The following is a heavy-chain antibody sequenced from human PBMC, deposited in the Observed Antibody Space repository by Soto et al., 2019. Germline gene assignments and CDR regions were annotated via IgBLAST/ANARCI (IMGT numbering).Heavy chain of an antibody. CDR1: GFTFSSYG. CDR2: IWYDGSNK. CDR3: ARDGKSGRTFNP. Sequence: QVQLVESGGGVVQPGRSLRLSCAASGFTFSSYGMHWVRQAPGKGLEWVEVIWYDGSNKYYANSVKGRFTITRENPKNTLYPQMNSRRAEDTAVYYCARDGKSGRTFNPWGQGTRVTVSP. D-gene: IGHD3-3*01. V-gene: IGHV3-33*01. J-gene: IGHJ5*02.